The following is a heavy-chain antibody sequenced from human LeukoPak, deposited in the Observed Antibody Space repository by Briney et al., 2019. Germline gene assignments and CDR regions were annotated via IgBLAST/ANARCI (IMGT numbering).Heavy chain of an antibody. Sequence: GGTLRLSCAASGFTFSSYGVSWVRQAPGKGLEWVSDISGSGHRTYYADSVKGRFTISRDNSKSTLYLQMNSLRAEDTAVYYCAKDGVRGWYYYGSGQYYYYYMDVWGKGTTVTISS. J-gene: IGHJ6*03. D-gene: IGHD3-10*01. CDR1: GFTFSSYG. V-gene: IGHV3-23*01. CDR3: AKDGVRGWYYYGSGQYYYYYMDV. CDR2: ISGSGHRT.